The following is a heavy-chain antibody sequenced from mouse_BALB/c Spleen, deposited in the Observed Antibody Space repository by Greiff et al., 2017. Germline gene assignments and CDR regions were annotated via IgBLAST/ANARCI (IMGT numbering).Heavy chain of an antibody. CDR2: ISSGSSTI. J-gene: IGHJ3*01. CDR1: GFTFSSFG. D-gene: IGHD1-1*01. Sequence: EVMLVEPGGGLVQPGGSRKLSCAASGFTFSSFGMHWVRQAPEKGLEWVAYISSGSSTIYYADTVKGRFTISRDNPKNTLFLQMTSLRSEDTAMYYCAREDYYGSSWFAYWGQGTLVTVSA. CDR3: AREDYYGSSWFAY. V-gene: IGHV5-17*02.